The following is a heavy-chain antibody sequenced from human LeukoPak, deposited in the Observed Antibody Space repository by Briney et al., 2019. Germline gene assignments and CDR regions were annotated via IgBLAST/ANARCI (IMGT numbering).Heavy chain of an antibody. V-gene: IGHV3-15*01. D-gene: IGHD3-22*01. CDR3: TTGDRDSSGYYYSDYFDY. CDR1: GFTFSNAW. CDR2: IKSKTDGWTT. Sequence: GGSLRLSCAASGFTFSNAWMSWVRQAPGKGLEWVGRIKSKTDGWTTDYAAPVKGRFTISRDDSKITLYLKMNSLKTEATAVYYCTTGDRDSSGYYYSDYFDYWGQGTLVTVSS. J-gene: IGHJ4*02.